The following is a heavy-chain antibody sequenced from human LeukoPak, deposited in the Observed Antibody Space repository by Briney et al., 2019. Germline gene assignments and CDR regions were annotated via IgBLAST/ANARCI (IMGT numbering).Heavy chain of an antibody. CDR3: ARDSSEWELWEGGYFDY. V-gene: IGHV3-48*04. D-gene: IGHD1-26*01. CDR1: GFTFSSYS. J-gene: IGHJ4*02. Sequence: GGSLRLSCAASGFTFSSYSMNWVRQAPGKGLEWVSYISSSSSTIYYADSVKGRFTISRDNAKNSLYLQMNRLRAEDTAVYYCARDSSEWELWEGGYFDYWGQGTLVTVSS. CDR2: ISSSSSTI.